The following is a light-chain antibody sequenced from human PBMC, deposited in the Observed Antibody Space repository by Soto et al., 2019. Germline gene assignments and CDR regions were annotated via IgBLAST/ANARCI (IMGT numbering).Light chain of an antibody. CDR3: QTWDIGARVV. Sequence: QLVLTQSPSASASLGASVKLTCTLSSGHSSYAIAWHQQQPEKGPRYLVKLSSDGSHSKGDGIPDRFSGSSSGAERYLTISSLQSEDEADYYCQTWDIGARVVFGGGTKVTVL. CDR1: SGHSSYA. CDR2: LSSDGSH. V-gene: IGLV4-69*01. J-gene: IGLJ2*01.